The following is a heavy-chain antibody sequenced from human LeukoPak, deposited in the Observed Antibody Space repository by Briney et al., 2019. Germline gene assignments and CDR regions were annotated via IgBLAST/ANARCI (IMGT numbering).Heavy chain of an antibody. V-gene: IGHV1-46*01. D-gene: IGHD3-22*01. CDR2: INPSGGST. J-gene: IGHJ3*02. CDR1: GYTFTSYY. CDR3: ARRPDYYDSSRALYAFDI. Sequence: ASVKVSCKASGYTFTSYYMHWVRQAPGQGLEWMGIINPSGGSTSYAQKFQGRVTMTRDTSTSTVYMELSSLRSEDTAVYYCARRPDYYDSSRALYAFDIWGQGTMVTVSS.